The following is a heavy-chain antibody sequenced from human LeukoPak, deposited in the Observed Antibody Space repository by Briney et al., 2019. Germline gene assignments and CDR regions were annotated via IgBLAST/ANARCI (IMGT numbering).Heavy chain of an antibody. J-gene: IGHJ4*02. V-gene: IGHV3-33*06. CDR1: GFTFSSYG. Sequence: GGSLRLSCAASGFTFSSYGMHWVRQAPGKGLGWVAVIWYDGSNKYYADSVKGRFTISRDNSKNTLYLQMNSLRAEDTAVYYCAKDYSMDVSGSNPLSDYWGQGTLVTVSS. D-gene: IGHD3-3*01. CDR3: AKDYSMDVSGSNPLSDY. CDR2: IWYDGSNK.